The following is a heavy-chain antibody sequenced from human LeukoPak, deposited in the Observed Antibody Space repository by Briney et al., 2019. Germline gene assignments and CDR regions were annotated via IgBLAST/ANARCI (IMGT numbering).Heavy chain of an antibody. Sequence: PGGSLRLSCAASGFTFSSYGISWVRQAPGKGLEWVLGIWGGGGSTYYADSVKGRFTISRDNSKNTLYLQMNSLRAEDTAVYYCAKGGYCYGYAFDYWGQGTLVTVSS. V-gene: IGHV3-23*01. CDR3: AKGGYCYGYAFDY. D-gene: IGHD5-18*01. J-gene: IGHJ4*02. CDR1: GFTFSSYG. CDR2: IWGGGGST.